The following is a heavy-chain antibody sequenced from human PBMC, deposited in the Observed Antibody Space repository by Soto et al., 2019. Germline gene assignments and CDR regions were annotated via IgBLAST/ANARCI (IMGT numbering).Heavy chain of an antibody. V-gene: IGHV3-33*01. J-gene: IGHJ4*02. Sequence: GGSLRLSCAASGFTFSSYGMHWVRQAPGKGLEWVAVIWYDGSNKYYADSVKGRFTISRDNSKNTLYLQMNSLRAEDTAVYYCARDVTYYDILTGYPEPPDFDYWGQGTLVTVSS. CDR1: GFTFSSYG. D-gene: IGHD3-9*01. CDR2: IWYDGSNK. CDR3: ARDVTYYDILTGYPEPPDFDY.